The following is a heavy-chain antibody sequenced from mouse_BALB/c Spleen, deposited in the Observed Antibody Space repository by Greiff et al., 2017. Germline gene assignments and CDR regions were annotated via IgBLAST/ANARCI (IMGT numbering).Heavy chain of an antibody. D-gene: IGHD1-2*01. CDR1: GFTFSSYA. CDR3: ARDSLITRFAY. Sequence: DVMLVESGGGLVKPGGSLKLSCAASGFTFSSYAMSWVRQSPEKRLEWVAEISSGGSYTYYPDTVTGRFTISRDNAKNTLYLEMSSLRSEDTAMYYCARDSLITRFAYWGQGTLVTVSA. J-gene: IGHJ3*01. V-gene: IGHV5-9-4*01. CDR2: ISSGGSYT.